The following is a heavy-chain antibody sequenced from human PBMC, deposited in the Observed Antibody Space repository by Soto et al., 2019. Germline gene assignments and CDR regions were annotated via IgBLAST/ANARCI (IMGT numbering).Heavy chain of an antibody. D-gene: IGHD3-3*01. CDR1: GGSFSGYY. CDR2: INHSGST. V-gene: IGHV4-34*01. CDR3: ARRPLLRLPFDY. J-gene: IGHJ4*02. Sequence: SETLSLTCAVYGGSFSGYYWSWIRQPPGKGLEWIGEINHSGSTNYNPSLKSRVTISVDTSKNQFSLKLSSVTAADTAVYYCARRPLLRLPFDYWGQGTLVTVSS.